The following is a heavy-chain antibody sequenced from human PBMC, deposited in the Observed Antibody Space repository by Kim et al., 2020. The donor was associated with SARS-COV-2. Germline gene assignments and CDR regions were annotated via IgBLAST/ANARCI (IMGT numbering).Heavy chain of an antibody. V-gene: IGHV1-8*01. Sequence: ASVKVSCKASGYTFTSYDINWVRQATGQGLEWMGWMNPNSGNTGYAQKFQGRVTMTRNTSISTAYMELSSLRSEDTAVYYCARGPQIDYDILTGYPEYGFRFDTWGQGTLVTVSS. D-gene: IGHD3-9*01. CDR1: GYTFTSYD. CDR2: MNPNSGNT. CDR3: ARGPQIDYDILTGYPEYGFRFDT. J-gene: IGHJ5*02.